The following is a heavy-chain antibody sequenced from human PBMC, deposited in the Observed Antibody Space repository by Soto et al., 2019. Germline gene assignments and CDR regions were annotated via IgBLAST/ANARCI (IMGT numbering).Heavy chain of an antibody. J-gene: IGHJ3*02. CDR3: ARGSVSSDLTSDAFDI. CDR2: IIPIFGTA. D-gene: IGHD1-20*01. Sequence: QVQLVQSGAEVKKPGSSVKVSCKASGGTFSSYAISWVRQAPGQGLEWTGGIIPIFGTANYAQKFQGRVTITADESTRTADMELSSLRSEDTAVYYCARGSVSSDLTSDAFDIWGQGTMVTVSS. V-gene: IGHV1-69*01. CDR1: GGTFSSYA.